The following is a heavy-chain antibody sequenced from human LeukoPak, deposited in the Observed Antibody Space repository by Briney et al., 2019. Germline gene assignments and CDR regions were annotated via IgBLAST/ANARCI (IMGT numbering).Heavy chain of an antibody. D-gene: IGHD1-14*01. CDR1: GYTFTGYY. CDR3: ARFFQPNRDY. CDR2: INPNSGGT. Sequence: ASVKVSRKASGYTFTGYYMHWLRQAPGQGLEWMGRINPNSGGTNYAHKFQGRVTMTRDTSISTAYMELSRLRSDDTAVYYCARFFQPNRDYWGQGPLVTVSS. J-gene: IGHJ4*02. V-gene: IGHV1-2*06.